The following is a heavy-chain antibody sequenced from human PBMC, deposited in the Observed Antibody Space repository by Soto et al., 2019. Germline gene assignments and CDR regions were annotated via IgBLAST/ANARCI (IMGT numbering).Heavy chain of an antibody. CDR1: GGSISSGGYY. V-gene: IGHV4-31*03. D-gene: IGHD2-8*01. CDR2: IYYSGST. J-gene: IGHJ4*02. CDR3: ARVWSCTNGVCPHFDY. Sequence: QVQLQESGPGLVKPSQTLSLTCTVSGGSISSGGYYWSWIRQHPGKGLEWIGYIYYSGSTYYNPSLKSRVTISVDTSKNQFSLKLSSVTAADTAVYYCARVWSCTNGVCPHFDYWGQGTLVTVSS.